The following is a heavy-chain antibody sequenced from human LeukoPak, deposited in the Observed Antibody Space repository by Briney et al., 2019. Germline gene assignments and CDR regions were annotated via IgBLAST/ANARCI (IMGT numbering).Heavy chain of an antibody. CDR3: ARAQMATIGDWYCFDP. V-gene: IGHV7-4-1*02. J-gene: IGHJ5*02. Sequence: ASVKVSCKASGGTFSSYAISWVRQAPGQGLEWRGWINTNTGNPTYAQGFTGRFVFSLATSVSTAYLQISSLKAEDTAVYYCARAQMATIGDWYCFDPWGQGTLVTVSS. CDR2: INTNTGNP. D-gene: IGHD5-24*01. CDR1: GGTFSSYA.